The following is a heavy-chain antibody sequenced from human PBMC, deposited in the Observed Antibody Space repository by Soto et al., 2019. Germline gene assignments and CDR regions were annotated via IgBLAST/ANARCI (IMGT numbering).Heavy chain of an antibody. CDR1: GGSISSSSYY. CDR3: ARHNDKQQLVFQH. J-gene: IGHJ1*01. D-gene: IGHD6-13*01. V-gene: IGHV4-39*01. CDR2: IYYSGST. Sequence: QLQLQESGPGLVKPSETLSLTCTVSGGSISSSSYYWGWIRQPPGKGLEWIGSIYYSGSTYYNPSLKSRVTISVDTSKNQFSLKLSSVTAADTAVYYCARHNDKQQLVFQHWGQGTLVTVSS.